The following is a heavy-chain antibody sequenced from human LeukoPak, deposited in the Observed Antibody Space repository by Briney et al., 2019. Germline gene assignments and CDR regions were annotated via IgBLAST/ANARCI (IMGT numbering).Heavy chain of an antibody. CDR2: IYHSGST. D-gene: IGHD3-10*01. J-gene: IGHJ5*02. Sequence: SETLSLTCTVSGGSISSSSYYWGWIRQPPGKGLEWIGSIYHSGSTYYNPSLKSRVTISVDTSKNQFSLKLNSVTAADTAVYYCARSSPLSGSVSFWFDPWGQGTLVTVSS. CDR3: ARSSPLSGSVSFWFDP. CDR1: GGSISSSSYY. V-gene: IGHV4-39*07.